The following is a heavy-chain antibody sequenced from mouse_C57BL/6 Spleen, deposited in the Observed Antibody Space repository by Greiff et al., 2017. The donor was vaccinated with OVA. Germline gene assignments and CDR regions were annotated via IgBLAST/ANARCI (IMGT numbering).Heavy chain of an antibody. J-gene: IGHJ2*01. CDR1: GYTFTDYE. D-gene: IGHD5-1*01. Sequence: QVQLQQSGAELVRPGASVTLSCKASGYTFTDYEMHWVKQTPVHGLEWIGAIDPETGGTAYNQKFKGKAILTADKSSSTAYMELRSLTSEDSAVYYCTRGMYPVYFDYWGQGTTLTVSS. CDR3: TRGMYPVYFDY. CDR2: IDPETGGT. V-gene: IGHV1-15*01.